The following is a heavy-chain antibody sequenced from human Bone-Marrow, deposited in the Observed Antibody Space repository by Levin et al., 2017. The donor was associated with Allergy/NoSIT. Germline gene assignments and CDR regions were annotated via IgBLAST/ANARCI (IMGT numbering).Heavy chain of an antibody. J-gene: IGHJ4*02. CDR2: ISYDGNNE. Sequence: AGGSLRLSCAASEFTFSPYAMHWVRQAPGKRLEWMAVISYDGNNEYYADAVKGRFTISRDNSKNTLFLQMNSLRAEDTAVYFCARSAGDSGGYYFDCWGQGTLVTVSS. V-gene: IGHV3-30-3*01. D-gene: IGHD3-22*01. CDR3: ARSAGDSGGYYFDC. CDR1: EFTFSPYA.